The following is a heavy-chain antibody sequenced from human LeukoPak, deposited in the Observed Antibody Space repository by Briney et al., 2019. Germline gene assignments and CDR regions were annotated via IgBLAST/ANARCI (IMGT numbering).Heavy chain of an antibody. CDR3: ARMYDTLKCYYYGMDV. CDR1: GFTFSSYS. Sequence: PGGSLRLSCVASGFTFSSYSMNWVRQAPGKGLEWVSSISSSSSYIYYADSVKGRFTISRDNAKNSLYLQMNSLRAEDTAVYYCARMYDTLKCYYYGMDVWGKGTTVTVSS. J-gene: IGHJ6*04. CDR2: ISSSSSYI. V-gene: IGHV3-21*01. D-gene: IGHD3-9*01.